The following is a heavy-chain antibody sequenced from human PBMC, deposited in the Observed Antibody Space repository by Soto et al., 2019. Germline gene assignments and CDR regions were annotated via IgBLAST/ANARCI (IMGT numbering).Heavy chain of an antibody. V-gene: IGHV3-74*01. CDR3: VRDRGNPDSFNV. J-gene: IGHJ3*01. CDR1: GYTFSPFW. Sequence: EVQLVESGGGLVQPGESLRLSCAASGYTFSPFWMHWVRQAPGKGLVWVSHINGDSTTILYADSVRGRFTISRDNAKNTLYLQMNSLKREDTAVYYCVRDRGNPDSFNVWGRGTMVTVSS. D-gene: IGHD3-10*01. CDR2: INGDSTTI.